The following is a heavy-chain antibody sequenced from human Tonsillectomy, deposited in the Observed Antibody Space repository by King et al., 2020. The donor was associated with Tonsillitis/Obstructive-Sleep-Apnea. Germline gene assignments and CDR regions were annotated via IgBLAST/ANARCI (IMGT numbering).Heavy chain of an antibody. CDR2: IDPGDSYT. V-gene: IGHV5-10-1*01. CDR1: GYGFTIYW. J-gene: IGHJ4*02. CDR3: ARRRGGISTGYSNDY. D-gene: IGHD3-9*01. Sequence: VQLVESGAEVKKPGESLTISCKGSGYGFTIYWITWVRLMPGKGLEWMGRIDPGDSYTTYSPSFQGHVTISVDKSISTAYLQWNSLKPSDTAIYYCARRRGGISTGYSNDYWGQGTLVTVSS.